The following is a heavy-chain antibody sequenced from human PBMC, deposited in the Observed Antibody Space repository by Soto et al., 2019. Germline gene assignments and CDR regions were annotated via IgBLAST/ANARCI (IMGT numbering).Heavy chain of an antibody. J-gene: IGHJ6*02. CDR3: ARGAAAGNYYYYYGMDV. V-gene: IGHV1-69*02. CDR2: IIPILGIA. D-gene: IGHD6-13*01. Sequence: QVQLVQSGAEVKKPGSSVKVSCKASGGTFSSYTISWVRQAPGQGLEWMGRIIPILGIANYAQKFQGRVTITADKSTSIAYMELSSLRSEDTAVYYCARGAAAGNYYYYYGMDVWGQGTTVTVSS. CDR1: GGTFSSYT.